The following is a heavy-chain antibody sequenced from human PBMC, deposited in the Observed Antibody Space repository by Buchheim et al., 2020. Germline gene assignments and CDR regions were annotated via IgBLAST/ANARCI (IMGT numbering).Heavy chain of an antibody. D-gene: IGHD5-12*01. Sequence: QLQLQESGPGLVKPSETLSLTCTVSGASIITSDYWGWIRQPPGKGLEWIGSVSYTGSTYHNPSLKSRVTMSVDTSNNQFSLEVASVTAADTAVFYCARQTWMTSLVDWHFSLWGRGAL. CDR1: GASIITSDY. V-gene: IGHV4-39*01. CDR2: VSYTGST. CDR3: ARQTWMTSLVDWHFSL. J-gene: IGHJ2*01.